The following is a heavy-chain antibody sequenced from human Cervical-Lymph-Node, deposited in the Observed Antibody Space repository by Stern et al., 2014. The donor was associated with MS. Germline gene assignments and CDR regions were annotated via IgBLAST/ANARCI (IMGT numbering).Heavy chain of an antibody. CDR3: VRDLLNSGHDAFDT. CDR1: GFTFSSYS. D-gene: IGHD1-26*01. CDR2: ISSSSSYI. J-gene: IGHJ3*02. Sequence: EVQLVESGGGLVKPGGSLRLSCAASGFTFSSYSMNWVRQAPGKGLEWVSSISSSSSYIYYADSVQGRFTIFRVNAKSSMNVHMNSLRAEDTAVYYCVRDLLNSGHDAFDTWGKGTMVTVSS. V-gene: IGHV3-21*01.